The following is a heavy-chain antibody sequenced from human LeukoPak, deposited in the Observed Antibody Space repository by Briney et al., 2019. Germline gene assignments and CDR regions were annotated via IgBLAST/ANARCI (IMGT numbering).Heavy chain of an antibody. D-gene: IGHD6-19*01. CDR2: ISGSGDST. J-gene: IGHJ4*02. CDR3: ARDYSTGWYGF. V-gene: IGHV3-23*01. CDR1: GFTFSSYS. Sequence: PGGSLRLSCAASGFTFSSYSMNWVRQAPGKGLEWVSSISGSGDSTYYADSVKGRFTISRDNSRNTLYLQMNSLTAEDTAVYYCARDYSTGWYGFWGQGTLVTVSS.